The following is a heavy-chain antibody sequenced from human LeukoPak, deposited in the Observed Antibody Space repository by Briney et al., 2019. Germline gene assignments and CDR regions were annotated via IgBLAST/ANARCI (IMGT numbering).Heavy chain of an antibody. Sequence: GESLKISCKASGYIFTSYYMHWVRQAPGQGLEWMGIINPSGGSTSYTQKFQGRVTMTRDMSTSTVYMELSSLRSEDTAVYYCARAAMVTRGFDAFDIWGQGTMVTVSS. CDR3: ARAAMVTRGFDAFDI. J-gene: IGHJ3*02. CDR1: GYIFTSYY. CDR2: INPSGGST. D-gene: IGHD5-18*01. V-gene: IGHV1-46*01.